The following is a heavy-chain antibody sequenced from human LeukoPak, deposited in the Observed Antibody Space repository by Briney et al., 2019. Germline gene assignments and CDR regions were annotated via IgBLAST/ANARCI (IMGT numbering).Heavy chain of an antibody. CDR2: ISSSSTI. J-gene: IGHJ3*02. CDR3: ARNRHHAFDI. CDR1: GFTFSSYS. Sequence: QPGGSLRLSCAASGFTFSSYSMNWVRQAPGKGLEWVSYISSSSTIYYADSVKGRFTISRDNAKNSLYLQMDSLRDEDTAVYYCARNRHHAFDIWGRGTMVTVSS. V-gene: IGHV3-48*02.